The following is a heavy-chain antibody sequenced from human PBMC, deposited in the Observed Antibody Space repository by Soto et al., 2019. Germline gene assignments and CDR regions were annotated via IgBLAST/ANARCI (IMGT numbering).Heavy chain of an antibody. Sequence: ASVKVSCKASGYTFTGYYMHWVRQASGQGLEWMGWINPNSGGTNYAQKFQGRVTMTRDTSISTAYMELSRLRSDDTAVYYCIMAGHCSGGSCPDLSWGQGTLVTVSS. CDR3: IMAGHCSGGSCPDLS. V-gene: IGHV1-2*02. J-gene: IGHJ4*02. CDR2: INPNSGGT. D-gene: IGHD2-15*01. CDR1: GYTFTGYY.